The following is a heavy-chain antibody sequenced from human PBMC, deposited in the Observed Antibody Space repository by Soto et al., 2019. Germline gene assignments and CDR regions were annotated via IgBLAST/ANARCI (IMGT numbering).Heavy chain of an antibody. J-gene: IGHJ5*02. Sequence: ASVKVSCKASGYTFTSYGISWVRQAPGQGLEWMGWISAYNGNTNYAQKLQGRVTMTTDTSTSTAYMELRSLISDDTAVYYCARDPTLEWLPNWFDPWGQGTLVTVSS. CDR3: ARDPTLEWLPNWFDP. CDR2: ISAYNGNT. D-gene: IGHD3-3*01. V-gene: IGHV1-18*01. CDR1: GYTFTSYG.